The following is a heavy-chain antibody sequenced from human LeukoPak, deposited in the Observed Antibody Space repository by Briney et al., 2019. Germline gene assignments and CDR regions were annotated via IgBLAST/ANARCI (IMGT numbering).Heavy chain of an antibody. CDR3: ARSEIGDERIGVDY. V-gene: IGHV1-46*01. J-gene: IGHJ4*02. CDR1: GYTFTSYY. Sequence: ASVKVSCKASGYTFTSYYMHWVRQAPGQGLEWMGIINPSGGSTSYAQKFQGRVTITTDESTSTAYMELSSLRSEDTAVYYCARSEIGDERIGVDYWGQGTLVTVSS. D-gene: IGHD3-10*01. CDR2: INPSGGST.